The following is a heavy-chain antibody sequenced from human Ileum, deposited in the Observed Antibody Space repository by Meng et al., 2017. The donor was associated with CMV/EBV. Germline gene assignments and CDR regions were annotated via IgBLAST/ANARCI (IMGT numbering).Heavy chain of an antibody. V-gene: IGHV4-39*01. Sequence: GSLRLSCTVSGGSISSSNYYWGWIRQPPGKGLEWIGSIYYSGSTYYNPSLKSRVTLSVDTSKNQFSLKLSSVTAADTALHYCARLRYYYGMDVWGQGTTVTVSS. D-gene: IGHD4-17*01. CDR3: ARLRYYYGMDV. CDR2: IYYSGST. CDR1: GGSISSSNYY. J-gene: IGHJ6*02.